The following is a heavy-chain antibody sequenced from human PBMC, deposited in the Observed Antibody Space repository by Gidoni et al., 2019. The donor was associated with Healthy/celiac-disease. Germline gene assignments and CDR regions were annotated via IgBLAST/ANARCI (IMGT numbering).Heavy chain of an antibody. CDR3: ARDHSSSFAGFDP. Sequence: QVQLVESGGGVVQPGRSLRLSCADSGFTFSSYAMHWVRQAPGKGLEWVAVISYDGSNKYYADSVKGRFTISRDNSKNTLYLQMNSLRAEDTAVYYCARDHSSSFAGFDPWGQGTLVTVSS. CDR2: ISYDGSNK. V-gene: IGHV3-30*04. D-gene: IGHD6-6*01. CDR1: GFTFSSYA. J-gene: IGHJ5*02.